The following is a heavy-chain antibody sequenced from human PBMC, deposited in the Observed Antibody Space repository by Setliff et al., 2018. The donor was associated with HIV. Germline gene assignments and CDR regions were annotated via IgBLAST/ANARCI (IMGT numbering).Heavy chain of an antibody. CDR3: ARGSYGSLDY. V-gene: IGHV3-23*01. Sequence: PGGSLRLSCAASGFTFSRYSMTWVRQAPGKGLEWVSEINTSGGNTYYADSVKGRFTISRDNSKNTLFLQMSSLRAEDTAIYYCARGSYGSLDYWGLGTLVTVSS. J-gene: IGHJ4*02. D-gene: IGHD3-10*01. CDR2: INTSGGNT. CDR1: GFTFSRYS.